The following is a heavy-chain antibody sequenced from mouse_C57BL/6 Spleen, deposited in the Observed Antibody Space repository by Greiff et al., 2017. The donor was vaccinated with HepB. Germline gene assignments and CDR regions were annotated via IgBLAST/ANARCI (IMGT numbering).Heavy chain of an antibody. CDR1: GFTFSSYG. Sequence: EVKVVESGGDLVKPGGSLKLSCAASGFTFSSYGMSWVRQTPDKRLEWVATISSGGSYTYYPDSVKGRFTISRDNAKNTLYLQMSSLKSEDTAMYYCASARFSPCYGSCYWYFDVWGTGTTVTVSS. CDR3: ASARFSPCYGSCYWYFDV. V-gene: IGHV5-6*01. CDR2: ISSGGSYT. J-gene: IGHJ1*03. D-gene: IGHD1-1*01.